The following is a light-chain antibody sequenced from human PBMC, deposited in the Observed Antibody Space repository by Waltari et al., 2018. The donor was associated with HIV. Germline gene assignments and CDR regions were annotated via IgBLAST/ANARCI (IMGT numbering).Light chain of an antibody. J-gene: IGLJ3*02. CDR2: RNN. CDR3: AACDDSLSGRA. CDR1: SSNIGSNY. Sequence: QSVLTQPPSASGTPGQRVTISCSGSSSNIGSNYVYWYQQLPGTAPKLLNSRNNDRSPGVPYRFSGSKSGTSASLAISGLRSEEEADYYCAACDDSLSGRAFGGGTKLTVL. V-gene: IGLV1-47*01.